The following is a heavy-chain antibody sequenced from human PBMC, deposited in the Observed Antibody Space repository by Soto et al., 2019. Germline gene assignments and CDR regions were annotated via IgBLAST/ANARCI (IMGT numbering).Heavy chain of an antibody. CDR1: GLTFSSYG. J-gene: IGHJ4*02. CDR3: ARDPYDSSGYLDY. D-gene: IGHD3-22*01. V-gene: IGHV3-33*01. CDR2: IWYDGSNK. Sequence: GGSLRLSCAASGLTFSSYGMHWVRQAPGKGLEWVAVIWYDGSNKYYADSVKGRFTISRDNSKNTLYLQMNSLRAEDTAVYYCARDPYDSSGYLDYWGQGTLVTVSS.